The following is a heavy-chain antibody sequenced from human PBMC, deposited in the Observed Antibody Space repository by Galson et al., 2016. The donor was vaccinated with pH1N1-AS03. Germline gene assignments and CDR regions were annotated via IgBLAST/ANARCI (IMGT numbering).Heavy chain of an antibody. CDR1: GFIFTHYS. D-gene: IGHD6-13*01. CDR3: AREEGGFGSNWLQTDAFDF. CDR2: MSYEGTTT. J-gene: IGHJ3*01. Sequence: SLRLSCAASGFIFTHYSMHWVRQAPGKGLKWVAVMSYEGTTTYYADSVKGRFTISRDNSKNTLYLQMNSLRTEDTALYYCAREEGGFGSNWLQTDAFDFWGQGTMVTVSS. V-gene: IGHV3-30-3*01.